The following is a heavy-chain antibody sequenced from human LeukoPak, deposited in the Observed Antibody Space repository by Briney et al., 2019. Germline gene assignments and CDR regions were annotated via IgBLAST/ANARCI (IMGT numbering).Heavy chain of an antibody. J-gene: IGHJ3*02. V-gene: IGHV3-30*04. Sequence: GGSLRLSCAASGFTFSSFAMHWVRQAPGKGLEWVAVISYDGSNKYYADSVKGRFTISRDNSKNTLYLQLNSLRAEDTAVYYCARGAYDSSGYYPNDAFDIWGQGTMVTVSS. CDR1: GFTFSSFA. D-gene: IGHD3-22*01. CDR2: ISYDGSNK. CDR3: ARGAYDSSGYYPNDAFDI.